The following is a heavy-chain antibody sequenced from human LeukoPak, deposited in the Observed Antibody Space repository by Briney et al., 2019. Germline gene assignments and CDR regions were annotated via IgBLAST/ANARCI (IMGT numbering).Heavy chain of an antibody. CDR1: GYTFTSYG. D-gene: IGHD3-22*01. CDR2: ISAYNGNT. J-gene: IGHJ4*02. CDR3: ARGDYYDSSGYSPIPDY. V-gene: IGHV1-18*01. Sequence: ASVKVSCKASGYTFTSYGISWVRQAPGQGLEWMGWISAYNGNTNYAQKLQGRVTMTTDTSTSTAYMELRSLRSDDTAVYYCARGDYYDSSGYSPIPDYWVQGTLVTVSS.